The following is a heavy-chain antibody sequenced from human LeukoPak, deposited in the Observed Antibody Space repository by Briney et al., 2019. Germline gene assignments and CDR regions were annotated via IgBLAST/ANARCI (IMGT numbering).Heavy chain of an antibody. CDR2: IYTSRST. J-gene: IGHJ4*02. CDR3: ARVRKWQLDY. CDR1: GGSISSGSYY. D-gene: IGHD5-12*01. Sequence: SQTLSLTCTVSGGSISSGSYYWSWIRQPAGKGLEWIGRIYTSRSTNYNPSLKSRVTIPVDTSKNQFSLKLSSVTAADTAVYYCARVRKWQLDYWGQGTLVTVSS. V-gene: IGHV4-61*02.